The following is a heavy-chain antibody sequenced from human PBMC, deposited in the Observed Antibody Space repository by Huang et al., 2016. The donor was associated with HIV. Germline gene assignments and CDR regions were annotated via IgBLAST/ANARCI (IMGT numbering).Heavy chain of an antibody. V-gene: IGHV4-34*02. Sequence: QMQLQQRGAGLLKPSETLSLTCGVSGGSFTGNYLTWIRQAPGKGLEWIGEVNDRGATNDNPALKGRVTISLDKSNRELSLNLRSVTAADTAVYYCARQWTILEWLLGLDVWGQGTTVIVSS. CDR2: VNDRGAT. CDR3: ARQWTILEWLLGLDV. CDR1: GGSFTGNY. D-gene: IGHD3-3*01. J-gene: IGHJ6*02.